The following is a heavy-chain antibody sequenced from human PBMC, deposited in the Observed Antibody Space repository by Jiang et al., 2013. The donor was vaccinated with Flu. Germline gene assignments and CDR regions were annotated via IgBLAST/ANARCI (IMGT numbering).Heavy chain of an antibody. Sequence: GAEVKKPGESLKISCKGSGYSFTNYWIVWVRQMPGKGLEWMGIIYPGDSDTRYSPSFQGQVTISADKSISTAYLQWSSLKASDTAMYYCAGGYYYGSGRLEYGMDVWGQGTTVTVSS. J-gene: IGHJ6*02. CDR2: IYPGDSDT. V-gene: IGHV5-51*01. CDR1: GYSFTNYW. CDR3: AGGYYYGSGRLEYGMDV. D-gene: IGHD3-10*01.